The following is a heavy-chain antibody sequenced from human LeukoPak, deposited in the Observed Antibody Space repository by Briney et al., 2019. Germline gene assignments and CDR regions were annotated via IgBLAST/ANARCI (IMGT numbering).Heavy chain of an antibody. J-gene: IGHJ4*02. CDR1: GFSISGSV. Sequence: GGSLRLSCAGSGFSISGSVMHWVRQASGKGLEWVGRIRRKANNYATSYAASVKGRFTISRDDSKNTAYLQMNSLKTEDTAVYYCTRQDGGSGHYWGQGTLVTVSS. CDR3: TRQDGGSGHY. CDR2: IRRKANNYAT. V-gene: IGHV3-73*01. D-gene: IGHD2-15*01.